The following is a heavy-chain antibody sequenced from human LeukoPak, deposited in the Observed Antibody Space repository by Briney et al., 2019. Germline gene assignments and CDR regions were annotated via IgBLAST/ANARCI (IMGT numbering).Heavy chain of an antibody. V-gene: IGHV4-31*03. CDR3: ASSLYYYDSSGYHAFDI. J-gene: IGHJ3*02. CDR1: GGSISSGGYY. D-gene: IGHD3-22*01. CDR2: IYYSGST. Sequence: PSQTLSLTCTVSGGSISSGGYYWSWIRQHPGKGLEWIGYIYYSGSTYYNPSLKSRVTISVDTSKNQFSLKLSSMTASDTAMYYCASSLYYYDSSGYHAFDIWGQGTMVTVSS.